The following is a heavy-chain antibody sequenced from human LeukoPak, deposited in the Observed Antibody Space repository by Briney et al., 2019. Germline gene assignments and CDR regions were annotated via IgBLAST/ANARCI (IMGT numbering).Heavy chain of an antibody. D-gene: IGHD2-2*02. V-gene: IGHV1-69*01. CDR2: IIPIFGTA. Sequence: SVKVSCKASGGTFSSYAISWVRQAPGQGLEWMGGIIPIFGTANYAQKFQGRVTITADESTSTAYMELSSLRSEDTAVYYCARAGVGVYCSSTSCYTGVDYWGQGTLVTVTS. CDR1: GGTFSSYA. CDR3: ARAGVGVYCSSTSCYTGVDY. J-gene: IGHJ4*02.